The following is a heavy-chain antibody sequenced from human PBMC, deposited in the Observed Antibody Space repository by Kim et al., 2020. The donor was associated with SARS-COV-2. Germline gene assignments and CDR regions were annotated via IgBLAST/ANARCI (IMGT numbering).Heavy chain of an antibody. D-gene: IGHD6-6*01. V-gene: IGHV4-34*01. Sequence: TPPLKSGVTIPVDTSKNQFSLKLSSVTAADTAVYYCARGGAARWRSKDYWGQGTLVTVSS. CDR3: ARGGAARWRSKDY. J-gene: IGHJ4*02.